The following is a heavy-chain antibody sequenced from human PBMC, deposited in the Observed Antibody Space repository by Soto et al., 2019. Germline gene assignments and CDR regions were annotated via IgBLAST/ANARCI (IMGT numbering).Heavy chain of an antibody. CDR1: GFTFGDYT. J-gene: IGHJ4*02. Sequence: EVQLVESGGGVVQPGGSLRLSCTASGFTFGDYTMHWVRQAPGKGLEWVSLITWDGINIEYADSVRGRFTISRDNSKNSLYLQMNGLRHEDTAFYYCAKDGIAWRWGQGTLVTVSS. V-gene: IGHV3-43*01. D-gene: IGHD2-15*01. CDR3: AKDGIAWR. CDR2: ITWDGINI.